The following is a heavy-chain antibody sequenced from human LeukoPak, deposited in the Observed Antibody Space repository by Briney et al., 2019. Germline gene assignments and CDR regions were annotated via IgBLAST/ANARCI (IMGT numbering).Heavy chain of an antibody. CDR1: GGSFSGYY. CDR3: ARGRFRYCSSTSCYGVLDL. J-gene: IGHJ5*02. V-gene: IGHV4-34*01. CDR2: INHSGST. D-gene: IGHD2-2*01. Sequence: SETLSLTCAVYGGSFSGYYWSWIRQPPGKGLEWFGEINHSGSTSYNPSLKSRVTISVDTSKNQFSLTLSSVTAAETAVYYCARGRFRYCSSTSCYGVLDLWGQGTLVTVSS.